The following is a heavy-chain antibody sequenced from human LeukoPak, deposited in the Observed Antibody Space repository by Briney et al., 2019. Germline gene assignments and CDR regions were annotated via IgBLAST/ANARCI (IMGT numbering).Heavy chain of an antibody. D-gene: IGHD3-22*01. J-gene: IGHJ6*02. CDR3: ARPKYYYDSSGYPPYYGMDV. V-gene: IGHV7-4-1*02. Sequence: ASVKVSWKASGYTFSSYAMNWVRQAPGQGLEWMGWINTNTGNPTYAQGFTGRFVFSLDTSVSTAYLQISSLKAEDTAVYYCARPKYYYDSSGYPPYYGMDVWGQGTTVTVSS. CDR2: INTNTGNP. CDR1: GYTFSSYA.